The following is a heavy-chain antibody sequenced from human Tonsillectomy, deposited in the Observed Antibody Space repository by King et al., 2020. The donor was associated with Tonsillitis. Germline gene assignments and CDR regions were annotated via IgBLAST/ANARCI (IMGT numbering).Heavy chain of an antibody. J-gene: IGHJ4*02. V-gene: IGHV3-23*04. CDR3: AKGAITIFGVVINYFDY. CDR2: ISGSGGFK. CDR1: GFRFSSYA. Sequence: VQLVESGGGLVQPGGSLRLSCAASGFRFSSYAMSWVRQAPGKGLEWVSAISGSGGFKYFADSVKGRFTISRDNSKNTLYLEMNSLRAEDTAIYFCAKGAITIFGVVINYFDYWGQGTLVTVSS. D-gene: IGHD3-3*01.